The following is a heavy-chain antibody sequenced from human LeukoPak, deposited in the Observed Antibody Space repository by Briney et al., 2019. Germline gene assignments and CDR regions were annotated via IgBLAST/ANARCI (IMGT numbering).Heavy chain of an antibody. CDR3: AKDRIPYYYDSSGYLALVLDY. Sequence: GGSLRLSCAASGVTLSSFAMSWARQAPGKGLEWVSGISSSGSGDNTYYADSVKGRFTISRDSSKNTLFLHMNTLRAEDTAIYYCAKDRIPYYYDSSGYLALVLDYWGQGTLVTVSS. V-gene: IGHV3-23*01. D-gene: IGHD3-22*01. CDR1: GVTLSSFA. CDR2: ISSSGSGDNT. J-gene: IGHJ4*02.